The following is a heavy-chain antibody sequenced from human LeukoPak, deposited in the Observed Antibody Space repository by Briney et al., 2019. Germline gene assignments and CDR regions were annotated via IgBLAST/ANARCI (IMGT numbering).Heavy chain of an antibody. Sequence: PGGSLRLSCAPSGFTFDNFAMTWVRQAPGKGLEWVSEITGSGGSTYYADSVKGRFTISRDNSKNTLYLQMNSLRAEDTAIYYGARELFDFDYWGQGTLVTVSS. J-gene: IGHJ4*02. D-gene: IGHD3-10*01. V-gene: IGHV3-23*01. CDR1: GFTFDNFA. CDR2: ITGSGGST. CDR3: ARELFDFDY.